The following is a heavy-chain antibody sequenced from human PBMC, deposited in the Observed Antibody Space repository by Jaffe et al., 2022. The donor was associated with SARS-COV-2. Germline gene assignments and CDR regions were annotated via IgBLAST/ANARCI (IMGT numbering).Heavy chain of an antibody. J-gene: IGHJ5*02. CDR3: AKAGCTSSTCYTNR. CDR2: ISGGGGST. CDR1: GFTFSDYA. Sequence: EVQLLESGGGLVQPGGSLRLSCAASGFTFSDYAMNWARQAPGKGLEWVSVISGGGGSTYYADSVKGRFTISRDDSKNTLYLQMNSLRAGDTAIYYCAKAGCTSSTCYTNRWGQGTLVTVSS. D-gene: IGHD2-8*01. V-gene: IGHV3-23*01.